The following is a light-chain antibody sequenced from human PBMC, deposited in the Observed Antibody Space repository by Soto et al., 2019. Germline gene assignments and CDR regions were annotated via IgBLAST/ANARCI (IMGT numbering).Light chain of an antibody. CDR3: SSYTSGNTLVL. V-gene: IGLV2-14*03. Sequence: QSVLTQPASVSGSPGESITISCTGTSSDVGGYNYVSWYQQHPGKAPKLMIYDVSKRPSGVSNRFSGSKSGNTASLTISGLQAEDEADYYCSSYTSGNTLVLFGGGTQLTVL. J-gene: IGLJ2*01. CDR2: DVS. CDR1: SSDVGGYNY.